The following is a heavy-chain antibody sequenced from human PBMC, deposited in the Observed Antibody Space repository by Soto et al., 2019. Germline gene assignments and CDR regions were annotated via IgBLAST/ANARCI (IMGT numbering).Heavy chain of an antibody. Sequence: PGESLKISCKASGYSFTRKWISWVRQMPGQGLEWMGRIDPTDSYTNYSPSFQGQVTVSADKSISTAYLQWSSLKASDTAMYYCARYWHSYSSNDVRGMDVWGQGTTVTVSS. CDR1: GYSFTRKW. D-gene: IGHD5-18*01. CDR2: IDPTDSYT. CDR3: ARYWHSYSSNDVRGMDV. J-gene: IGHJ6*02. V-gene: IGHV5-10-1*04.